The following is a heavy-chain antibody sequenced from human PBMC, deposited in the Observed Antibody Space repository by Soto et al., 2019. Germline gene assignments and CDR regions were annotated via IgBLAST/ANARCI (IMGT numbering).Heavy chain of an antibody. J-gene: IGHJ4*02. CDR3: ARGETAMVDFDY. V-gene: IGHV4-31*02. CDR1: HGSISSGGYY. CDR2: IYYSGST. Sequence: SQTLSLTWPFSHGSISSGGYYWSWIRQHPVKGLEWIGYIYYSGSTYYNPSLKSRVTISVDTSKNQFSLKLSSVAAADTAVYYCARGETAMVDFDYWGQGTLVTVSS. D-gene: IGHD5-18*01.